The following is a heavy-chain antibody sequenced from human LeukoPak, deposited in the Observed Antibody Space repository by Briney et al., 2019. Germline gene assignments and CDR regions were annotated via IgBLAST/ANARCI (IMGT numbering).Heavy chain of an antibody. CDR1: GFTFSDFW. J-gene: IGHJ4*02. Sequence: GGSLRLSCAASGFTFSDFWMGWVRQAPGKGLEWVANINQDGSENYYVDSVKGRFTISRDNAKNSLYLQMNSLRAEDTAVYYCTKGRSNHYWGQGTLITVST. V-gene: IGHV3-7*01. D-gene: IGHD3-10*01. CDR3: TKGRSNHY. CDR2: INQDGSEN.